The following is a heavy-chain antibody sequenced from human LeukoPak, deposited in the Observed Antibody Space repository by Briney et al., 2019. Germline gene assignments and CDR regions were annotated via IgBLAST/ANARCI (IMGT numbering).Heavy chain of an antibody. J-gene: IGHJ4*02. CDR3: ARETPYDYVWGSYRPYYFDY. V-gene: IGHV1-3*01. Sequence: ASVKVSCKASGCTFTSYAMHWVRQAPGQRLERMGWINAGNGNTKYSQKFQGRVTITRDTSASTAYMELSSLRSEDTAVYYCARETPYDYVWGSYRPYYFDYWGQGTLVTVSS. CDR1: GCTFTSYA. CDR2: INAGNGNT. D-gene: IGHD3-16*02.